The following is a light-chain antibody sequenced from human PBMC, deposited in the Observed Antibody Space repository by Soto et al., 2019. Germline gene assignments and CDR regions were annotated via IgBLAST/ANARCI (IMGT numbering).Light chain of an antibody. CDR2: AAS. Sequence: DIQMTQSPSSLSASVGDRVTITCQASQDVGTCLNWYQQRPGRAPKLLIYAASTLESGVPSRFSATVSGTEFSLTITSLQPEDFATYYCQQLFDSPITFGQGTRLEIK. CDR1: QDVGTC. V-gene: IGKV1-9*01. J-gene: IGKJ5*01. CDR3: QQLFDSPIT.